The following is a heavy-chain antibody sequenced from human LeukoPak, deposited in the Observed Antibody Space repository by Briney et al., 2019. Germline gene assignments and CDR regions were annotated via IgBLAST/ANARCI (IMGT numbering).Heavy chain of an antibody. Sequence: SETLSLTCAVYGGSFSGYYWSWIRQPPGKGPEWIGEINHSGSTNYNPSLKSRVTISVDTSKNQFSLKLSSVTAADTAVYYCASGYSPYYGMDVWGQGTTVTVSS. D-gene: IGHD2-21*01. CDR3: ASGYSPYYGMDV. CDR2: INHSGST. J-gene: IGHJ6*02. CDR1: GGSFSGYY. V-gene: IGHV4-34*01.